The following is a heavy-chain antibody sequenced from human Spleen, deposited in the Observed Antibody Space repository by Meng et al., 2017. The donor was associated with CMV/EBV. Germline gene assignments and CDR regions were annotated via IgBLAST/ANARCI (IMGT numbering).Heavy chain of an antibody. CDR2: INHRGST. CDR3: ARRGPSYTSSSSSSGHIDY. J-gene: IGHJ4*02. V-gene: IGHV4-34*01. Sequence: SFSGYFWTWIRQPPGKGLEWIGEINHRGSTNYNPSVESRISISVDTSKNQFSLKMPSVTAADTAVYYCARRGPSYTSSSSSSGHIDYWGQGTLVTVSS. D-gene: IGHD6-13*01. CDR1: SFSGYF.